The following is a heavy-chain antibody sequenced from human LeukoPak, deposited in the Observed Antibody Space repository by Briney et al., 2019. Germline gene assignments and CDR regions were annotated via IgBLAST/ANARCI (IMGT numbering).Heavy chain of an antibody. V-gene: IGHV3-53*01. J-gene: IGHJ5*02. CDR3: AKDIYYGSGKGFDP. CDR1: GFTVSSNY. Sequence: GGSLRLSCAASGFTVSSNYMSWVRQAPGKGLEWVSVIYSGGSTYYADSVKGRFTISRDNSKNTLYLQMNSLRAEDTALYYCAKDIYYGSGKGFDPWGQGTLVTVSS. D-gene: IGHD3-10*01. CDR2: IYSGGST.